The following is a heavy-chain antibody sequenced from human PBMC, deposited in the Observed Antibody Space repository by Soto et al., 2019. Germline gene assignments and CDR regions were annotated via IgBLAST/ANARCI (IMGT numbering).Heavy chain of an antibody. CDR1: GGSASSNSAS. CDR2: TYYRSKWYN. CDR3: ARETLGGYFDL. J-gene: IGHJ2*01. V-gene: IGHV6-1*01. Sequence: SQTLPRTCALCGGSASSNSASWNWIRPSPSRGLEWLGRTYYRSKWYNDYAVSVKSRITINPDTSKNQFSLQLNSVTPEDTAVYYCARETLGGYFDLWGRGTLVTVSS.